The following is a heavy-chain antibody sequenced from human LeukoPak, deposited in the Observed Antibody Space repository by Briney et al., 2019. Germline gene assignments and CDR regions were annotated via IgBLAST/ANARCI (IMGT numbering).Heavy chain of an antibody. Sequence: QPGGSLRLSCAASGNYWMHWVRQVPGKGLVWVSHINSDGSWTSYADSVKGRFTISKDNAKNTVYLQMNSLRAEDTAVYYCAREIERWFDPWGQGTLVTVSS. CDR2: INSDGSWT. CDR1: GNYW. V-gene: IGHV3-74*01. CDR3: AREIERWFDP. J-gene: IGHJ5*02.